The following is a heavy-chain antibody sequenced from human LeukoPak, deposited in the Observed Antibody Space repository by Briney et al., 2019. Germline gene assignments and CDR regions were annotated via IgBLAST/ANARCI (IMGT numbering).Heavy chain of an antibody. CDR3: ARNARSSSTLGWYFDL. J-gene: IGHJ2*01. Sequence: GGSLRLSCAASGFTFSSNYMSWVRQAPGKGLEWVSVIYSGGSTYYADSVKGRFTISRDNSKNTLYLQMNSLRAEDTAVYYCARNARSSSTLGWYFDLWGRGTLVTVSS. CDR2: IYSGGST. CDR1: GFTFSSNY. V-gene: IGHV3-53*01. D-gene: IGHD6-6*01.